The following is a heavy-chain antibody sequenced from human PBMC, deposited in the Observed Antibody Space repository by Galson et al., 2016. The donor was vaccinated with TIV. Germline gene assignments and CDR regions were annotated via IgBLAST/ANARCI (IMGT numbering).Heavy chain of an antibody. CDR3: ARGATVTPYSFFDY. CDR1: GYTFSSYS. J-gene: IGHJ4*02. CDR2: ISGYSGNT. D-gene: IGHD4-17*01. V-gene: IGHV1-18*04. Sequence: SGAEVKKPGESLKISCKASGYTFSSYSINWVRQAPGQGLEWMGWISGYSGNTNYAQKFQGRVTMTTDTSTGTAYMELRSLRSDDTAVYYCARGATVTPYSFFDYWGQGTLVTVFS.